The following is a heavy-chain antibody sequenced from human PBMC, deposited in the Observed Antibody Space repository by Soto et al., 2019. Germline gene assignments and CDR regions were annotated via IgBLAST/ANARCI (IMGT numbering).Heavy chain of an antibody. J-gene: IGHJ4*02. V-gene: IGHV1-8*01. CDR3: GRPPRITGTKGALDY. CDR2: VNPNSGNT. D-gene: IGHD1-20*01. CDR1: GYTFTSYD. Sequence: ASVKVSCKASGYTFTSYDINWVRQATGQGLEWMGWVNPNSGNTGYAQKFQGRVTMTSNTSISTAYMELSSLRSEDTSVYYCGRPPRITGTKGALDYWGQGTLVTVSS.